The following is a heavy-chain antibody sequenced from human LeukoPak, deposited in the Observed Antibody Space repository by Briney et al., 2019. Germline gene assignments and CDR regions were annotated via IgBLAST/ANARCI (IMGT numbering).Heavy chain of an antibody. J-gene: IGHJ4*02. CDR3: ARDRGSYSDY. CDR2: INTDGTTT. V-gene: IGHV3-74*01. CDR1: GFSFRSSW. D-gene: IGHD3-16*01. Sequence: GGSLRLSCAASGFSFRSSWMHWVRQVPGKGLVWVSRINTDGTTTTYADSVKGRFTISRDNAKNTLYLQMNSLRAEDTAVYYCARDRGSYSDYWGQGTLVTVSS.